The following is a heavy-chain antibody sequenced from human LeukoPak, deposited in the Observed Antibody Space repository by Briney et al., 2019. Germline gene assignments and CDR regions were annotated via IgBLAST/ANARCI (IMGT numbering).Heavy chain of an antibody. CDR1: GGSTSSGDYY. Sequence: SETLSLTCTVSGGSTSSGDYYWNWIRQPPGKGLEWIGEINYSGRTNYNPSLKSRVIISVDKSKNQVSLKLSSVTAADTAVYYCAGGRLSLFDYWGQGSLVTVSS. D-gene: IGHD3-16*01. J-gene: IGHJ4*02. CDR3: AGGRLSLFDY. V-gene: IGHV4-61*05. CDR2: INYSGRT.